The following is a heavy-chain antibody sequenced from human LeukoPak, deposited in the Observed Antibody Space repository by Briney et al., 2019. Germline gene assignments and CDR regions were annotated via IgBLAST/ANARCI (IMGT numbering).Heavy chain of an antibody. CDR2: IIPIFGTA. J-gene: IGHJ5*02. V-gene: IGHV1-69*13. D-gene: IGHD2-2*01. Sequence: SVKLSVTSSGYTFTGYYMHWVRQAPGQGLEWMGGIIPIFGTANYAQKFQGRVTITADESTSTAYMELSSLRSEDTAVYYCARGKDCSSTSCYSEVNNWFDPWGQGNLVTVSS. CDR1: GYTFTGYY. CDR3: ARGKDCSSTSCYSEVNNWFDP.